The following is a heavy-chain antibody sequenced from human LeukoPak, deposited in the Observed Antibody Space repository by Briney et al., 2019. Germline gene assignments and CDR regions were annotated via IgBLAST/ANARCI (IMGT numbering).Heavy chain of an antibody. Sequence: ASVKVSCKASGYTFTGYYMYWVRQAPGQGLEWMGWINPNSGGTNYAQKFQGRVTMTRDTSISTAYMELSRLRSDDTAVYYCARVLGETDAFDIWGQGTMVTVSS. CDR1: GYTFTGYY. V-gene: IGHV1-2*02. D-gene: IGHD2-21*01. CDR2: INPNSGGT. CDR3: ARVLGETDAFDI. J-gene: IGHJ3*02.